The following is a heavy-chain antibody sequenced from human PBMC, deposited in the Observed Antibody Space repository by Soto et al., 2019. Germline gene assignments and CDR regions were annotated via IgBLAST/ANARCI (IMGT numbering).Heavy chain of an antibody. V-gene: IGHV3-48*01. CDR1: GFTFSNYS. D-gene: IGHD3-9*01. J-gene: IGHJ4*02. CDR3: VTPGWDY. CDR2: ISNSSRTI. Sequence: GGSLRLSCAASGFTFSNYSMNWVRQAPGKGLEWVSYISNSSRTIYYADSVKGRFTISRDNAKNSLYLQMNSLSAEDTAVYYCVTPGWDYWGQGTLVTVSS.